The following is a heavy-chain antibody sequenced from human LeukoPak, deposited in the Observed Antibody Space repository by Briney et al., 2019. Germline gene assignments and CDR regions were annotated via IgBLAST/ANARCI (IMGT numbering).Heavy chain of an antibody. V-gene: IGHV1-2*02. CDR3: ARPSTYYYDSSGYYYGY. D-gene: IGHD3-22*01. CDR2: INPNSGGT. CDR1: GYTFTGYY. J-gene: IGHJ4*02. Sequence: ASVKVSCKASGYTFTGYYMHWVRQAPGQGLEWVGWINPNSGGTNYAQKFQGRVTMTRDTSISTAYMELSRLRSDDTAVYYCARPSTYYYDSSGYYYGYWGQGTLVTVSS.